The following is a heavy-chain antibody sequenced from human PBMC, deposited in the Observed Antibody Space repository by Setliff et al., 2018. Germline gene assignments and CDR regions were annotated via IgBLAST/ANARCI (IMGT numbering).Heavy chain of an antibody. V-gene: IGHV4-59*11. Sequence: NPSETLSLTCTVSGGSISSHYWSWIRQPPGKGLEWIGYMYYIGSTTYNPSLKSRVTISVDTSKNQFSLRLSSVTAADTAVYYCAREYYDILTRSRGWYFDLWGRGTLVTVSS. CDR2: MYYIGST. D-gene: IGHD3-9*01. CDR1: GGSISSHY. J-gene: IGHJ2*01. CDR3: AREYYDILTRSRGWYFDL.